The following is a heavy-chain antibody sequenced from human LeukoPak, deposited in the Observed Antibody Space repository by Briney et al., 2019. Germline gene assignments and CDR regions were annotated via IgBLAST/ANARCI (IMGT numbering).Heavy chain of an antibody. CDR1: GFTFSGSA. D-gene: IGHD4-17*01. J-gene: IGHJ4*02. CDR3: TRGGVGTNDYGDYVNDY. Sequence: GGSLTLSCAASGFTFSGSAMHWVRQASGKGLEWVGRIRSKANSYATAYAASVEGRFTISRDDSKNTAYLQMNSLKTEDTAVYYCTRGGVGTNDYGDYVNDYWGQGTLVTVSS. V-gene: IGHV3-73*01. CDR2: IRSKANSYAT.